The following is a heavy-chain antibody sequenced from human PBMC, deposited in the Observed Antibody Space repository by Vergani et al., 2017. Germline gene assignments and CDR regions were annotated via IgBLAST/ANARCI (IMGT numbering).Heavy chain of an antibody. CDR2: IYTSGST. Sequence: QVQLQESGPGLVKPSETLSLTCTVSGGSISSHYWSWIRQPPGKGLEWIGYIYTSGSTNYNPSLKSRVTISVDTSKNQFSLKLSSVTAADTAVYYCARDGGAVVPAAMGLYAFDIWGQGTMVTVSS. CDR1: GGSISSHY. V-gene: IGHV4-4*09. CDR3: ARDGGAVVPAAMGLYAFDI. J-gene: IGHJ3*02. D-gene: IGHD2-2*01.